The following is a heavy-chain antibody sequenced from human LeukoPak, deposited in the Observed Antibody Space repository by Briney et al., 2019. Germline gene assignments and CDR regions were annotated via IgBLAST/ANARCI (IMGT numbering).Heavy chain of an antibody. D-gene: IGHD6-13*01. CDR2: IYSGGST. J-gene: IGHJ4*02. Sequence: GGSLRLSCAASGFTVSSNYMSWVRQAPGKGLEWVSVIYSGGSTDYADSVKGRFSISRDNSKNTLFLQMNSLRAEDTAMYYCARGPYTSSWSGSDYWGQGTLVTASS. CDR3: ARGPYTSSWSGSDY. CDR1: GFTVSSNY. V-gene: IGHV3-66*01.